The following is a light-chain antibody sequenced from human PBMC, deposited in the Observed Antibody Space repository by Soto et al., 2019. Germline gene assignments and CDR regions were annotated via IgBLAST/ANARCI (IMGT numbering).Light chain of an antibody. V-gene: IGKV3-11*01. CDR3: QQRSNWPPIT. J-gene: IGKJ5*01. Sequence: DIVMTQSPLSLPVTPGEPATLSCRASQSVSSYLAWYQQKPGQAPRLLIYDASNRATGIPARFSGSGSGTDFTLTISSLEPEDFAVYYCQQRSNWPPITFGQGTLLEVK. CDR2: DAS. CDR1: QSVSSY.